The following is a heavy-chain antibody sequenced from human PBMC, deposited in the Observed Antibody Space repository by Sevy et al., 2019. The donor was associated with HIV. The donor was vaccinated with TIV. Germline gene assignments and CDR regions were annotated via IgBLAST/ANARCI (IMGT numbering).Heavy chain of an antibody. CDR3: AREGCTKPHDY. CDR2: LSFGCGEI. J-gene: IGHJ4*02. CDR1: GFTFSKYS. Sequence: RGGSLRLSCAASGFTFSKYSMSWVRQPPGKGLEWVSTLSFGCGEINHADSVKGRFTISRENSKNSLYLQMNNLRAEDTAVYYCAREGCTKPHDYWGQGTLVTVSS. V-gene: IGHV3-23*01. D-gene: IGHD2-8*01.